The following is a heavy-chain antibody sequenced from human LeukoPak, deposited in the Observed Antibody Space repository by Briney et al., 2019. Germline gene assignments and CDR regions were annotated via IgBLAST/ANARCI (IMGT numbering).Heavy chain of an antibody. D-gene: IGHD6-19*01. CDR3: ARWFEYSSGAHPWDY. Sequence: GGSLRLSCAASGFTFSSYSMNWVRQAPGKGLEWVSSISSSSSYIYHADSVKGRFTISRDNAKNSLYLQMNSLRAEDTAVYYCARWFEYSSGAHPWDYWGQGTLVTVSS. J-gene: IGHJ4*02. CDR2: ISSSSSYI. V-gene: IGHV3-21*01. CDR1: GFTFSSYS.